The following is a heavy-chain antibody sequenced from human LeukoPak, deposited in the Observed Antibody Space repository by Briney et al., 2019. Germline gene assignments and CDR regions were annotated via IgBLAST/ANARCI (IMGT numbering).Heavy chain of an antibody. J-gene: IGHJ1*01. V-gene: IGHV3-7*04. CDR2: IKQDGSEK. Sequence: TSETLSLTCTVSRGSMTSYYWGWIRQPPGKGLEWVANIKQDGSEKYYVNSVEGRFTISRDNAKNSLYLQMNSLRAEDTAVYFCVSDSSGAWLEYFQVWGQGTLVTVSS. CDR1: RGSMTSYY. CDR3: VSDSSGAWLEYFQV. D-gene: IGHD6-25*01.